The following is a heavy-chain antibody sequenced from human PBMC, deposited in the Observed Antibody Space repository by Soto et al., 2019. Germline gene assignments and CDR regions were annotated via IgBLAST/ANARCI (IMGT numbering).Heavy chain of an antibody. CDR1: GGSLNTFC. Sequence: SATLCLTCTDSGGSLNTFCWSWVRQPAGKGLEWIGRRFSSVSSSLHPPLESRVAMSVDTSNRHFSLTVRSVTAADMAVYYCTREGSYGADIFAYGIQLWTFDFWGQGALVTVSS. V-gene: IGHV4-4*07. CDR2: RFSSVSS. D-gene: IGHD5-18*01. CDR3: TREGSYGADIFAYGIQLWTFDF. J-gene: IGHJ4*02.